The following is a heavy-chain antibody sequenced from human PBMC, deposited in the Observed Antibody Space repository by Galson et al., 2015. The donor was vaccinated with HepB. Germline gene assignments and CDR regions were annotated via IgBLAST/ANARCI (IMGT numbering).Heavy chain of an antibody. CDR2: INPNSGGT. V-gene: IGHV1-2*04. CDR1: GYTFTGYY. J-gene: IGHJ6*03. CDR3: ARDGGSTSWPERRNYYYYYYMDV. D-gene: IGHD2-2*01. Sequence: SVKVSCKASGYTFTGYYMHWVRQAPGQGLEWMGWINPNSGGTNYAQKFQGWVTMTRDTSISTAYMELSRLRSDDTAVYYCARDGGSTSWPERRNYYYYYYMDVWGKGTTVTVSS.